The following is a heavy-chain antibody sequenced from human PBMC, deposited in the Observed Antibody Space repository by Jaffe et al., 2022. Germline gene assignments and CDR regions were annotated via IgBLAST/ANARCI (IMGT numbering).Heavy chain of an antibody. Sequence: EVQLVESGGGLVQPGGSLRLSCAASGFTFSSSWMSWVRQAPGKGLEWVANIKQDGSEKYYVDSVKGRFTISRDNAKNSLFLQMNSLRAEDTAMYYCATTIAVTVSFDYWGQGTLVTVSS. J-gene: IGHJ4*02. CDR2: IKQDGSEK. V-gene: IGHV3-7*01. D-gene: IGHD6-19*01. CDR3: ATTIAVTVSFDY. CDR1: GFTFSSSW.